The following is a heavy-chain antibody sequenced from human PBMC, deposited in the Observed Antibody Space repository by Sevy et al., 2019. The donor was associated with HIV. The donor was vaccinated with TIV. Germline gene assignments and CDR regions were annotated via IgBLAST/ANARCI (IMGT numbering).Heavy chain of an antibody. CDR1: GFTFSGSA. D-gene: IGHD3-3*01. J-gene: IGHJ6*02. CDR3: VKDSIFYDSSSGYRPFYYYGMDV. CDR2: ISSSGSSA. V-gene: IGHV3-64D*09. Sequence: GGSLRLSCSASGFTFSGSALHWVRQAPGKGLEYVSVISSSGSSAYYAESVRGRFTISRDNSKNTLYLQMRSLRAEDTAVYYCVKDSIFYDSSSGYRPFYYYGMDVWGHGTSVTVSS.